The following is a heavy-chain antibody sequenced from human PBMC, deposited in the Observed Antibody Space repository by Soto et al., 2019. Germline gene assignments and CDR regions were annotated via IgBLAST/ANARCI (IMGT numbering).Heavy chain of an antibody. D-gene: IGHD3-22*01. CDR2: IYYSGST. CDR3: ARDKEYYYDSSGYLDAFDI. Sequence: QVQLQESGPGLVKPSQTLSLTCTVSGGSISSGGYYWSWIRQHPGKGLEWIGYIYYSGSTYYNPSLKSRVTISVDTSKNQFSLKLSSVTAADTAVYYCARDKEYYYDSSGYLDAFDIWGQGTMVTVSS. J-gene: IGHJ3*02. CDR1: GGSISSGGYY. V-gene: IGHV4-31*03.